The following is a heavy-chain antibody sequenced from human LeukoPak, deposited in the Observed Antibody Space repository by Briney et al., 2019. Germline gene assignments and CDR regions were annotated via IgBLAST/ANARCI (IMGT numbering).Heavy chain of an antibody. CDR1: GGTFSSYA. CDR2: IIPILGIA. V-gene: IGHV1-69*04. CDR3: AGGGTSTVTYYYGMDV. Sequence: GASVKVSCKASGGTFSSYAISWVRQAPGQGLEWMGRIIPILGIANYAQKFQGRVTITADKSTSTAYMELSSLRSEDTAVYYCAGGGTSTVTYYYGMDVWGQGTTVTVSS. J-gene: IGHJ6*02. D-gene: IGHD4-17*01.